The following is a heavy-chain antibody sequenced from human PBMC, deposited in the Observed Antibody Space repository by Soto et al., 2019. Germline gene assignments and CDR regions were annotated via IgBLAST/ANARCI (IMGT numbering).Heavy chain of an antibody. Sequence: SETLSLTCTVSGDSISSYYWSWIRQPPGKGLEWIGYIYYSGSTNYNPSLKSRVTISVDTSKNQFSLKLSSVTAADTAVYYCARAGKNYDILTGYQTDYYYYYMDVWGKGTTVTVSS. CDR2: IYYSGST. J-gene: IGHJ6*03. D-gene: IGHD3-9*01. CDR1: GDSISSYY. CDR3: ARAGKNYDILTGYQTDYYYYYMDV. V-gene: IGHV4-59*01.